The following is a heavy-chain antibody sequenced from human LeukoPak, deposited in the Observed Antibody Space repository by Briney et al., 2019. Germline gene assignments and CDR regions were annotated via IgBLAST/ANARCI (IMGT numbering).Heavy chain of an antibody. CDR2: IYTSGST. V-gene: IGHV4-4*07. J-gene: IGHJ4*02. CDR1: GGSTSSYY. D-gene: IGHD3-10*01. Sequence: SETLSLTCTVSGGSTSSYYWSWIRQPAGKGLEWIGRIYTSGSTNYNPSLKSRVTMSVDTSKNQFSLKLSSVTAADTAVYYCARSATRYYYGSGSYSVYYFDYWGQGTLVTVSS. CDR3: ARSATRYYYGSGSYSVYYFDY.